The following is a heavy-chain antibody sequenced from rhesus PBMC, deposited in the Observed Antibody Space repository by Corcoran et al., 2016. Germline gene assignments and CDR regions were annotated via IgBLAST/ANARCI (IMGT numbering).Heavy chain of an antibody. D-gene: IGHD6-43*01. CDR2: IHDSTVNT. CDR1: GGSLSSRNW. Sequence: QVQLQESGPAVVKPSATLSLTCAVSGGSLSSRNWWDWIPPSPRKGREWIGGIHDSTVNTVYSPSLKGRVTLSIDTSQNQFSLKLSSVTAADTAVYFCARHLGSSYGWRFDVWGAGVLVTVSS. V-gene: IGHV4-93*02. J-gene: IGHJ5-1*01. CDR3: ARHLGSSYGWRFDV.